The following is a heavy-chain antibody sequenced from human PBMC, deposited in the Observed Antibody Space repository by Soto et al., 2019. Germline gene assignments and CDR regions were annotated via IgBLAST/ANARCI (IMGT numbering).Heavy chain of an antibody. Sequence: SETLSLTCTVSGGSVSSVSYYWIWIRQPPGKGLEWIGYIYYSGSTNYNPSLKSRVTISVDTSKNQFSLKLSSVTAADTAVYYCAREDCSGGSCPSAFDIWGKGTMVTVSS. V-gene: IGHV4-61*01. CDR2: IYYSGST. D-gene: IGHD2-15*01. CDR1: GGSVSSVSYY. CDR3: AREDCSGGSCPSAFDI. J-gene: IGHJ3*02.